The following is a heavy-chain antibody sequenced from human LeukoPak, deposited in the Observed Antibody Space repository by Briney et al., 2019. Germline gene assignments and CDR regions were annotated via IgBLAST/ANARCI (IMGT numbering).Heavy chain of an antibody. D-gene: IGHD3-22*01. CDR1: GYTFTGYY. V-gene: IGHV1-2*02. CDR2: IHPNSGGT. J-gene: IGHJ4*02. Sequence: SVKFSCKASGYTFTGYYMHWVRQAPGQGLEWMGWIHPNSGGTKYAQRFQGRVTVTRDTSITTVYMELSRLRSDDTAAYYCARWGKYYYDSSGYYYWGQGTLVSVSS. CDR3: ARWGKYYYDSSGYYY.